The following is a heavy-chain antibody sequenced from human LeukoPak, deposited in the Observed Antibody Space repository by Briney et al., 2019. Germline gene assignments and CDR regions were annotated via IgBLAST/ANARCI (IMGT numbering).Heavy chain of an antibody. CDR2: IYYSGST. CDR3: ARHERNYGDYDY. D-gene: IGHD4-17*01. V-gene: IGHV4-59*08. J-gene: IGHJ4*02. CDR1: GGSISSYY. Sequence: SETLSPTCTVSGGSISSYYWSWIRQPPGKGLEWIGYIYYSGSTNYNPSLKSRVTISVDTSKNQFSLKLSSVTAADTAVYYCARHERNYGDYDYWGQGTLVTVSS.